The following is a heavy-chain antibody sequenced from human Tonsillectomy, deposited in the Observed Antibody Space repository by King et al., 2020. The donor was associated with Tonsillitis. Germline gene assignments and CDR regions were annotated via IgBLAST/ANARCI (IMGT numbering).Heavy chain of an antibody. CDR1: GFSFSTYN. CDR2: ISSTSSYI. Sequence: EVQLVESGGGLVKPGGSLRLSCAASGFSFSTYNMNWVRQAPGKGLEWVSSISSTSSYIYHAESVRGRFTISRDNARNSVYLQMNSLRAEETAVYYCARLGPTLYYYYYMDVWGKGTTVTVSS. CDR3: ARLGPTLYYYYYMDV. V-gene: IGHV3-21*06. J-gene: IGHJ6*03. D-gene: IGHD1-26*01.